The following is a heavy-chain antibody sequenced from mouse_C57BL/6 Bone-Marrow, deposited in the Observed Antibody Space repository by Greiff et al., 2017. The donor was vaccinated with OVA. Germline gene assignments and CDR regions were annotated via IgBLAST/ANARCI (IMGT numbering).Heavy chain of an antibody. CDR2: IYPGDGDT. CDR3: AEGANYYGSSYVGWYFDV. D-gene: IGHD1-1*01. J-gene: IGHJ1*03. CDR1: GYAFSSSW. Sequence: VQLQQSGPELVKPGASVKISCKASGYAFSSSWMNWVKQRPGKGLEWIGRIYPGDGDTNYNGKFKGKATLTADKSSSTAYMQLSSLTSEDSAVYFCAEGANYYGSSYVGWYFDVWGTGTTVTVSS. V-gene: IGHV1-82*01.